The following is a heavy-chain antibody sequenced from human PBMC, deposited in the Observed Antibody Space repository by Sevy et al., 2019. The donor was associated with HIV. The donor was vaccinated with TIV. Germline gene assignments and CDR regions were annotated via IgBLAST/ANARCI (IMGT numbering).Heavy chain of an antibody. CDR2: ISYDGSNK. CDR1: GFTFSSYG. CDR3: AKDLETQAARQSTGYYGMDV. V-gene: IGHV3-30*18. D-gene: IGHD3-3*01. J-gene: IGHJ6*02. Sequence: GGSLRLSCAASGFTFSSYGMHWVRQAPGKGLEWVAVISYDGSNKYYADSVKGRFTISRDNSKNTLYLQMNSLRAEDTAVYYCAKDLETQAARQSTGYYGMDVWGQGTTVTVYS.